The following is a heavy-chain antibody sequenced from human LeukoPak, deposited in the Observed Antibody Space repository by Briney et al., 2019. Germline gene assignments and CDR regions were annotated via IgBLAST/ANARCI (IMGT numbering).Heavy chain of an antibody. D-gene: IGHD3-10*01. CDR1: GGSISTSNYY. CDR2: IFYSGST. Sequence: PSETLSLTCTVSGGSISTSNYYWGWIRQPPGKGLEWIGNIFYSGSTYYSPSLKSRVTISLDTSRNRFSLKLTSVTAADTAVYYCARRRVGGSGSYDWGQGTLVTVSS. V-gene: IGHV4-39*01. CDR3: ARRRVGGSGSYD. J-gene: IGHJ4*02.